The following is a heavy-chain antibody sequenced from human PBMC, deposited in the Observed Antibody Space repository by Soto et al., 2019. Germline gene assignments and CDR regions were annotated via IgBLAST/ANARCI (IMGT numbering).Heavy chain of an antibody. V-gene: IGHV1-69*13. CDR1: GCTFSSYA. Sequence: SVKVSCKASGCTFSSYAISWVRQAPGQGLEWMGGIIPIFGTADYAQKFQGRVTITADESTSTAYMELSSLRSEDTAVYYCARGILVYSSSWFYYSYGMEVWGQGTTVTVSS. D-gene: IGHD6-13*01. CDR3: ARGILVYSSSWFYYSYGMEV. J-gene: IGHJ6*02. CDR2: IIPIFGTA.